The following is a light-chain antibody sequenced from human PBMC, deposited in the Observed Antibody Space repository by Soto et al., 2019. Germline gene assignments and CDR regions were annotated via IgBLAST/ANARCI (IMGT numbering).Light chain of an antibody. J-gene: IGLJ3*02. Sequence: QSVLTQPPSASGTPGQRVTISCSGSSSNIGSNYVYWYQQLSGTAPKLLIYRNDERPSGVPDRFSGSKSGTSASLAISGLRFEDEADDYCAAWDDSLSVGVFGGGTKLTVL. CDR3: AAWDDSLSVGV. CDR2: RND. CDR1: SSNIGSNY. V-gene: IGLV1-47*01.